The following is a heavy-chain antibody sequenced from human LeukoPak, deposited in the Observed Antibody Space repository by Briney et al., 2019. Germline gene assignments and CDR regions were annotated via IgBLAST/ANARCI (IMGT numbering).Heavy chain of an antibody. CDR1: GGSISSYY. CDR2: IYYTGET. J-gene: IGHJ5*02. V-gene: IGHV4-59*12. Sequence: SETLSLTCTVSGGSISSYYWSWIRQAPGKGLEWIGYIYYTGETNYNPSLKSRVTISVDTSKNQFSLKLSSVTAADTAVYYCARDSRYIAAAGTVNWFDPWGQGTLVTVSS. D-gene: IGHD6-13*01. CDR3: ARDSRYIAAAGTVNWFDP.